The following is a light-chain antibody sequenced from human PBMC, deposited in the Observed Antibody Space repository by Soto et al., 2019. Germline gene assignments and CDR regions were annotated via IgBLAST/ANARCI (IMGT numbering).Light chain of an antibody. J-gene: IGKJ1*01. V-gene: IGKV1-5*03. CDR1: QSISNW. CDR2: KTS. Sequence: DIQMTQSPSTLSASVGDRVTITCRASQSISNWLALYQHKPGKAPKILIYKTSSLESGVPSRFSGSGSGTEFTLTISSLQPDDFATYYCQQYNGYRWTFGQGTKVDI. CDR3: QQYNGYRWT.